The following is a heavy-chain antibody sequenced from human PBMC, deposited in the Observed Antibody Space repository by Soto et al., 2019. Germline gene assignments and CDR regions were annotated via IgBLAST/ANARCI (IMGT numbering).Heavy chain of an antibody. CDR2: IYYSGST. J-gene: IGHJ4*02. CDR1: GGYINNYY. Sequence: SETLSLTCTVSGGYINNYYWSWIRQPPGKGLEWIGYIYYSGSTNYNPSLKSRVTILVDASKNQFSLKLSSVTAADTAVYYCARDQYSSGLYVTDYWGQGILVTVSS. V-gene: IGHV4-59*01. D-gene: IGHD6-19*01. CDR3: ARDQYSSGLYVTDY.